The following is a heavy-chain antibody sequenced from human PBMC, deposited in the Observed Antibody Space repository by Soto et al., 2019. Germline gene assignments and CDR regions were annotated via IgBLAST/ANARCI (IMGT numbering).Heavy chain of an antibody. Sequence: PSETLSLTCAVSGGSISSGGYSWSWIRQPPGKGLEWIGYIYHSGSTYYNPSLKSRVTISVDRSKNQFSLKLSFVTAADTAVYYCARAPDQLLFFDYWGQGTLVTVSS. J-gene: IGHJ4*02. CDR2: IYHSGST. CDR1: GGSISSGGYS. D-gene: IGHD2-2*01. CDR3: ARAPDQLLFFDY. V-gene: IGHV4-30-2*01.